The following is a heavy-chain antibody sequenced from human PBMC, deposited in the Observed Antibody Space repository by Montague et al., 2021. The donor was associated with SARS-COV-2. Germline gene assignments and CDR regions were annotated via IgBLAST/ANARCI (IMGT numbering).Heavy chain of an antibody. CDR2: IYTSGST. Sequence: TLSLTCSVSGGSISSGSYYWSWLRPPAGKGLEWIGRIYTSGSTNSNPSRKRRVTISVDTTKIQFSLKLSAVTAADTDGYYGGRVVGFDFDYWGQGTLVTVSS. D-gene: IGHD2-21*01. CDR3: GRVVGFDFDY. CDR1: GGSISSGSYY. J-gene: IGHJ4*02. V-gene: IGHV4-61*02.